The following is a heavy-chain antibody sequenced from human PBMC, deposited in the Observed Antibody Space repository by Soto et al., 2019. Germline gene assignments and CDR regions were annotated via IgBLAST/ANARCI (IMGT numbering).Heavy chain of an antibody. CDR1: GYTFTSYD. Sequence: QVQLVQSGAEVKKPGASVKVSCKASGYTFTSYDINWVRQATGXGLXXMXXMNPNSGNTGYAQKFQGRVTMTRNTSISTAYXEXXXLXXXXXXXXXCXXXXXXXXXXXXRXXXDAFDIWGQGTMVTVSS. CDR3: XXXXXXXXXXXXRXXXDAFDI. J-gene: IGHJ3*02. V-gene: IGHV1-8*01. CDR2: MNPNSGNT.